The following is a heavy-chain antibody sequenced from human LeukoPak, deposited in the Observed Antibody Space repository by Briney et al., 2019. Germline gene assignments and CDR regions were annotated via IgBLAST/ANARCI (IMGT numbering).Heavy chain of an antibody. Sequence: GGSLRLSCAASGFTLSTYGMHWVRQAPGKGLEWVAIISYDGSNKYYGDSVKGRFTISRDNSKNTLYLQMNSLRAEDTAVYYCAKARQKYYYDSSGYSVDYWGQGTLVTVSS. CDR1: GFTLSTYG. V-gene: IGHV3-30*18. J-gene: IGHJ4*02. CDR3: AKARQKYYYDSSGYSVDY. D-gene: IGHD3-22*01. CDR2: ISYDGSNK.